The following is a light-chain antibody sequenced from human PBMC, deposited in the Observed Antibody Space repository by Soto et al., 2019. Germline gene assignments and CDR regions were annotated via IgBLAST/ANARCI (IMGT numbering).Light chain of an antibody. Sequence: IQMTQSPSSLSASVGDRISITCRASQTIGTYLNWYQQIPGKAPKLLIYASSSLQTGVPSRFSGSGSGTHFTLTINSLQPEDFGTYYCQQSFNLPRTFGPGTRDETK. J-gene: IGKJ1*01. V-gene: IGKV1-39*01. CDR1: QTIGTY. CDR3: QQSFNLPRT. CDR2: ASS.